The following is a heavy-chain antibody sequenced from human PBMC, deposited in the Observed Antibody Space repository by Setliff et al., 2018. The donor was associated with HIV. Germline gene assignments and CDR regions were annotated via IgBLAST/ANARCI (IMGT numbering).Heavy chain of an antibody. CDR2: IYTSGST. CDR3: ARFTGDYGSSGYGILDY. Sequence: SETLSLTCTVSGGSISSYYWSWIRQPAGKGLEWIGRIYTSGSTNYNPSLKSRVTMSVDTSKKQFSLKLSSVTAADTAVHYCARFTGDYGSSGYGILDYWGQGTLVTVSS. CDR1: GGSISSYY. V-gene: IGHV4-4*07. D-gene: IGHD3-22*01. J-gene: IGHJ4*02.